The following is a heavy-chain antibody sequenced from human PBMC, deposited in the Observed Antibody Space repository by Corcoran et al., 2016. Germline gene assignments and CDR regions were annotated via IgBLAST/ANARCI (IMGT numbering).Heavy chain of an antibody. J-gene: IGHJ6*02. CDR3: AHDSGWYLLGGWEYGMDV. V-gene: IGHV2-5*01. Sequence: QITLKESGPTLVKPTQTLTLTCTFSGFSLSTSGVGVGWIRQPPGKALEWLALIYWNDDKRYSPSLKSRLTITKDTSKNQVVLTMTNMDPGDTATYYCAHDSGWYLLGGWEYGMDVWGQGTTVTVSS. D-gene: IGHD6-19*01. CDR1: GFSLSTSGVG. CDR2: IYWNDDK.